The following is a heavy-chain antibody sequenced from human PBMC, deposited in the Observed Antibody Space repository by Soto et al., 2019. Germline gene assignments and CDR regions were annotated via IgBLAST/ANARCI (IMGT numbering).Heavy chain of an antibody. V-gene: IGHV4-59*01. J-gene: IGHJ6*03. Sequence: SETLSLTCTVSGGSSSRDYWSWTRQRPGQGLEWSGYIYYSGSTNYNPSLKSRVTISVDTSKNQFSLKLSSVTAADTAVYYCARLYYDFSSGSFYYYMDVWGKGSMVT. D-gene: IGHD3-3*01. CDR2: IYYSGST. CDR3: ARLYYDFSSGSFYYYMDV. CDR1: GGSSSRDY.